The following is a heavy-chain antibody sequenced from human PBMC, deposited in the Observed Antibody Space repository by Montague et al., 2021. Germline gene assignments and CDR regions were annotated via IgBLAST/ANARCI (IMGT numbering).Heavy chain of an antibody. CDR1: GASITSKIYY. Sequence: SETLSLTCTVSGASITSKIYYWGWIRQSPGKGLEWIGSIYYSGNSFYQPSLKSRITMAVDTSKNQFSLKLSSVTAADTAIYYCARVFSSWYVGWFDPWGQGTLVTASS. D-gene: IGHD6-13*01. CDR3: ARVFSSWYVGWFDP. J-gene: IGHJ5*02. CDR2: IYYSGNS. V-gene: IGHV4-39*07.